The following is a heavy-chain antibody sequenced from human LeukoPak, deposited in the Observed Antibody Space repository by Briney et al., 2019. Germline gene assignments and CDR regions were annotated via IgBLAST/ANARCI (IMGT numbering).Heavy chain of an antibody. J-gene: IGHJ6*03. CDR2: IFYSGTT. D-gene: IGHD5-18*01. CDR1: GGSISSYY. V-gene: IGHV4-59*01. CDR3: ARGRAYSYGYYYYYYMDV. Sequence: SETLSLTCTVSGGSISSYYWSWIRQPPGKGLEWIGFIFYSGTTNYNPSLKSRVTISVDTSKNQFSLKLSSVTAADTAVYYCARGRAYSYGYYYYYYMDVWGKGTTVTVSS.